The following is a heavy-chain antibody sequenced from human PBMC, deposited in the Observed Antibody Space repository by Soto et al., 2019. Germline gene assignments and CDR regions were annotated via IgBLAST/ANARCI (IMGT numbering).Heavy chain of an antibody. D-gene: IGHD2-2*02. CDR3: ASYLNCISTSCYN. J-gene: IGHJ4*02. V-gene: IGHV3-30-3*01. CDR1: GFTFSSYA. CDR2: ISYDGSNK. Sequence: QVQLVESGGGVVQPGRSLRLSCAASGFTFSSYAMHWVRQAPGKGLEWVAVISYDGSNKYYADSVKGRFTISRDNSKNTLYLQMNSLRAEDTAVYYCASYLNCISTSCYNWGQGTLVTVSS.